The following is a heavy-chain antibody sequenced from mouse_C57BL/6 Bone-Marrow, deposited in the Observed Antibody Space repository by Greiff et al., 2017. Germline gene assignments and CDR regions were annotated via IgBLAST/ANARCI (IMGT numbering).Heavy chain of an antibody. J-gene: IGHJ3*01. D-gene: IGHD2-4*01. Sequence: QVQLQQPGAELVKPGASVKISCKASGYAFSSYWMHWVKQRPGKGLEWIGRLYPGDGDTNYNGKFKGKATLTADKSSSTAYLPLSSLTSEDSAVYCWASSYDYGAWLAYWGQGTLVTVSA. V-gene: IGHV1-80*01. CDR1: GYAFSSYW. CDR2: LYPGDGDT. CDR3: ASSYDYGAWLAY.